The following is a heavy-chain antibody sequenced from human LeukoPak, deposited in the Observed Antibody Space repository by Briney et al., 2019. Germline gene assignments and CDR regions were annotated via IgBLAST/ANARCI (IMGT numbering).Heavy chain of an antibody. CDR2: ISWNSGSI. V-gene: IGHV3-9*01. J-gene: IGHJ4*02. Sequence: QPGGSLRLSCAASGFTFDDYAMHWVRQAPGKGLEWVSGISWNSGSIGYADSVKGRFTISRDNAKNSLYLQMNSLRAEDTALYYCAKDSSGYYDSSGLDYWGQGTLVTVSS. CDR3: AKDSSGYYDSSGLDY. CDR1: GFTFDDYA. D-gene: IGHD3-22*01.